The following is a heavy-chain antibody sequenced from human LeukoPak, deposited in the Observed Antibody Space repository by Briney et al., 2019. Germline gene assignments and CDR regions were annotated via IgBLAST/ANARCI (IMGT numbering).Heavy chain of an antibody. D-gene: IGHD1-26*01. CDR3: ARYGGSYSNLHLDY. Sequence: GGSLRLSCATSGFTFDDYGMSWVRQAPGKGLEWVSGLNWNGGTTRYADSVKGRFTISRDNAKNSLYLQMNSLRAEDTAFYYCARYGGSYSNLHLDYWGQGTLVTVSS. CDR2: LNWNGGTT. CDR1: GFTFDDYG. J-gene: IGHJ4*02. V-gene: IGHV3-20*04.